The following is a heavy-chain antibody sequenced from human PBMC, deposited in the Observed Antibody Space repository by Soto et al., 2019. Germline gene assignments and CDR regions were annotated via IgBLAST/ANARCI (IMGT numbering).Heavy chain of an antibody. Sequence: SLPQSLTYAVSGGSISNGGDSWGWIRQPPGKGLEWIGYIYHSGSTYYNPSLKSRVTISVDRSKNQFSLKLSSVTAADTAVYYCARVPDYWGQGTLVTVSS. CDR3: ARVPDY. V-gene: IGHV4-30-2*01. CDR2: IYHSGST. J-gene: IGHJ4*02. CDR1: GGSISNGGDS.